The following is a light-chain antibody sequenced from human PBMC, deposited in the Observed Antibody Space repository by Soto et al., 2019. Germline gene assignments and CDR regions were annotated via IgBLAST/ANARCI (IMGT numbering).Light chain of an antibody. J-gene: IGLJ1*01. Sequence: QSVLTQPPSVSGAPGQRVTISCTGSSSNIGANYDVHWYQHLPGTAPKLLIYGNSNRPSGVPDRFSGSKSGTSASLAITGLQSEDEADYDCQSYDRSLTCYVFGPGTRVTVL. V-gene: IGLV1-40*01. CDR1: SSNIGANYD. CDR3: QSYDRSLTCYV. CDR2: GNS.